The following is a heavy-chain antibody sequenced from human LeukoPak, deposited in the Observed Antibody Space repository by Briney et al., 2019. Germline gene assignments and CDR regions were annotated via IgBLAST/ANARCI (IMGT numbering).Heavy chain of an antibody. CDR3: AKDIRSGDCSSTSCYSGYYYYYGMDV. J-gene: IGHJ6*02. D-gene: IGHD2-2*01. CDR2: ISGGGGST. Sequence: GSLRLSCAASGFTFSSYAMSWVRQAPGKGLEWVSAISGGGGSTYYADSVKGRFTISRDNAKNSLYLQMNSLRAEDTALYYCAKDIRSGDCSSTSCYSGYYYYYGMDVWGQGTTVTVSS. CDR1: GFTFSSYA. V-gene: IGHV3-23*01.